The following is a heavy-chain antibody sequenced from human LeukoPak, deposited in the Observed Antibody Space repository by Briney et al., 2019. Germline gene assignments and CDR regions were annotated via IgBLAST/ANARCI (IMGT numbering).Heavy chain of an antibody. CDR2: IYYSGST. CDR3: ARGNYYELDY. D-gene: IGHD3-22*01. J-gene: IGHJ4*02. Sequence: SETLSLTCTVSGGSISSYYWSWIRQPPGKGLEWIGYIYYSGSTNYNPSLKSRVTISVDTSKNQFSLKLSSVTAADTAVYYCARGNYYELDYWGQGTLVTVSS. V-gene: IGHV4-59*01. CDR1: GGSISSYY.